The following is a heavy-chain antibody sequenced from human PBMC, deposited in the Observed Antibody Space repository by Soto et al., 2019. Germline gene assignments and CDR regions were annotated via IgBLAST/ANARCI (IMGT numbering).Heavy chain of an antibody. CDR2: ISGSGASK. D-gene: IGHD2-2*02. CDR1: GVTFSSYE. J-gene: IGHJ4*02. CDR3: AKVKDIVVVSASIVGHGYFDY. V-gene: IGHV3-48*03. Sequence: EVQLVESGGGLVQPGGSMKVSCAASGVTFSSYEVNWVRQAPGKGLEWVSSISGSGASKYYAESVKGRFTISRDNAQNSVDLQMNSLRAEDTAIYYCAKVKDIVVVSASIVGHGYFDYWGQGILVTVSS.